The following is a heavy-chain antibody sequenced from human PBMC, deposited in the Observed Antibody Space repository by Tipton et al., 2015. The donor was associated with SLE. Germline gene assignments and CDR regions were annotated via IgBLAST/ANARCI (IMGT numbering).Heavy chain of an antibody. D-gene: IGHD6-13*01. CDR1: GGSISSGGYY. J-gene: IGHJ4*02. CDR2: IYHSGST. Sequence: LRLSCTVSGGSISSGGYYWSWIRQHPGKGLEWIGYIYHSGSTYYNPSLKSRVTISVDRSKNQFSLKLSSVAAADTAVYYCARDRGSPSAVDYWGQGTLVTVSS. V-gene: IGHV4-30-2*01. CDR3: ARDRGSPSAVDY.